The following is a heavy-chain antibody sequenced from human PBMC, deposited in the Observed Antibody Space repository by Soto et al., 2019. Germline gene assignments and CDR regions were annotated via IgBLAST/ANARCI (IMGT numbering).Heavy chain of an antibody. D-gene: IGHD7-27*01. J-gene: IGHJ4*02. Sequence: GSVRLSCAASGFTFSSYAMSWVRQAPGKGLEWVSTISGSGDSTYCADSVKGRFTISRDNSKSTLYLQVDSLRPEDAAVYYCARDPKTSGGQHWAFNYFDSWGQGTLVTVSS. V-gene: IGHV3-23*01. CDR2: ISGSGDST. CDR1: GFTFSSYA. CDR3: ARDPKTSGGQHWAFNYFDS.